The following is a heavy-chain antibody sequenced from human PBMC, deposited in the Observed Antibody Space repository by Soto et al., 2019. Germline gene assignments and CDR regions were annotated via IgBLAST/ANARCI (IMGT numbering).Heavy chain of an antibody. CDR3: ARDPGVSYYYDSSGYYYGFYFDY. D-gene: IGHD3-22*01. CDR1: GFTFSSYG. CDR2: IWYDGSNK. V-gene: IGHV3-33*01. J-gene: IGHJ4*02. Sequence: SLRLSCAASGFTFSSYGIHWVRQARGKGLEWVAVIWYDGSNKYYADSVKGRFTISRDNSKNTLYLQMNSLRAEDTAVYYCARDPGVSYYYDSSGYYYGFYFDYWGQGTLVTVSS.